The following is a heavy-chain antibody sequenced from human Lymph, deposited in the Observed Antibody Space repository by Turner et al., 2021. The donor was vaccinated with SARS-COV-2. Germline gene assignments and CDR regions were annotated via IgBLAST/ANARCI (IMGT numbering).Heavy chain of an antibody. V-gene: IGHV4-39*01. Sequence: QLQLQESGPGLVQPSETLSLTCTVSGCSISSSSYYWGWIRQPPGKGLEWIGSIYYSGSTYYNPSLKSRVTISVDMSKNQFSLKLSSVTAADTAVYYCAGLIVVVTERVLGLGAFDIWGQGTMVTISS. CDR1: GCSISSSSYY. D-gene: IGHD2-21*02. CDR3: AGLIVVVTERVLGLGAFDI. J-gene: IGHJ3*02. CDR2: IYYSGST.